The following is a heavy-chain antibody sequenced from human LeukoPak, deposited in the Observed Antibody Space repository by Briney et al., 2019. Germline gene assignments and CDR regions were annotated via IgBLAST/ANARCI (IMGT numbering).Heavy chain of an antibody. J-gene: IGHJ6*03. CDR1: GYTFTSYG. V-gene: IGHV1-18*01. Sequence: ASVKVSCKASGYTFTSYGISWVRQAPGQGLEWMGWIGAYNGNTNYAQKLKGRVTMTTDTSTSTAYMELRSLRSDDTAVYYCARGRAVAAAGPKTMDVWGKGTTVTVSS. D-gene: IGHD6-13*01. CDR3: ARGRAVAAAGPKTMDV. CDR2: IGAYNGNT.